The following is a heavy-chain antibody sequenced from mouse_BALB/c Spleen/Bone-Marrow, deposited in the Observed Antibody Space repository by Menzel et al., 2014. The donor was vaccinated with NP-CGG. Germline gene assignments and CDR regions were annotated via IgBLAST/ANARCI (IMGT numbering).Heavy chain of an antibody. J-gene: IGHJ2*01. D-gene: IGHD1-1*01. Sequence: VQLQQSGTVLARPGASVKMSCKASGCTFTSYWMHWVKQRPGQGLEWIGAIYPRNSDTSYNQKFKGKAKLTAVTSTSTAYMELSSLTNEDSAVYYCTSYGSSLYYFDYWGQGTTLTVSS. CDR2: IYPRNSDT. CDR3: TSYGSSLYYFDY. V-gene: IGHV1-5*01. CDR1: GCTFTSYW.